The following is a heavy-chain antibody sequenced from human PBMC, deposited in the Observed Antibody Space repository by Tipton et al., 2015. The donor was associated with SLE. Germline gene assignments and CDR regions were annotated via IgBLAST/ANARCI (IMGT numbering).Heavy chain of an antibody. D-gene: IGHD1-26*01. V-gene: IGHV3-30*18. CDR3: AKDREPDGFDY. Sequence: SLRLSCAVSGFTFSTFGMHWVRQAPGKGLEWMAVISNDGSQIYYADSLKGRITISRDNSQDTLYLHMSSLRAEDTAVYYCAKDREPDGFDYWGQGTLVTVS. CDR2: ISNDGSQI. CDR1: GFTFSTFG. J-gene: IGHJ4*02.